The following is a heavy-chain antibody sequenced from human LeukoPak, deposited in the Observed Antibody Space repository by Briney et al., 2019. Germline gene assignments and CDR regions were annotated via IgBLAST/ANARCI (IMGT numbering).Heavy chain of an antibody. CDR1: GFTFSSYA. D-gene: IGHD6-19*01. CDR2: ISGSGGST. CDR3: AKAPIAVAGYFDY. J-gene: IGHJ4*02. Sequence: GGSLRLSCAASGFTFSSYAMSWVRQAPGKGLEWVSAISGSGGSTYYADSVKGRFTISRDNSKNALCLQMNSLRAEDTAVYYCAKAPIAVAGYFDYWGQGTLVTVSS. V-gene: IGHV3-23*01.